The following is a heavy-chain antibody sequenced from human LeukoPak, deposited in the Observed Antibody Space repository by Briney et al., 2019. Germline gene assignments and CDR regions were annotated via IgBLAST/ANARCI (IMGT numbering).Heavy chain of an antibody. Sequence: QPGASLRLSCAASGFTFSSYAMSWVRQAPGKGLEWVSAISGSDGSTYYADPVKGRFTISRDNSKNTLYLQMNSLRAEDTAVYYCANSPGSSWRYNWFDPWGQGTLVTVSS. V-gene: IGHV3-23*01. CDR3: ANSPGSSWRYNWFDP. CDR1: GFTFSSYA. D-gene: IGHD6-13*01. CDR2: ISGSDGST. J-gene: IGHJ5*02.